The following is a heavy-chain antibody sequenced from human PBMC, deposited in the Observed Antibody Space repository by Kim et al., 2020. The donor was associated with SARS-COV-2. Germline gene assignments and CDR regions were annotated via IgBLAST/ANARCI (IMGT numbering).Heavy chain of an antibody. CDR1: GFTFSSYA. D-gene: IGHD3-22*01. CDR2: ISGSGGST. CDR3: AKVGIYYDSSGGKQGLFDY. V-gene: IGHV3-23*01. Sequence: GGSLRLSCAASGFTFSSYAMSWVRQAPGKGLEWVSAISGSGGSTYYADSVKGRFTISRDNSKNTLYLQMNSLRAEDTAVYYCAKVGIYYDSSGGKQGLFDYWGQGTLVTVSS. J-gene: IGHJ4*02.